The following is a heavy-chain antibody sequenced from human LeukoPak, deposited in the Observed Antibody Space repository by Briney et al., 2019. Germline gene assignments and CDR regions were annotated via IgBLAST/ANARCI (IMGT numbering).Heavy chain of an antibody. D-gene: IGHD5-24*01. Sequence: PGGSLRLSCAASGFTFSNYAMSWVRPAPGRGREWVSAISGGGASTYYADSVKGRFTISRDNSKNTLYLQMNSLRAEDTAVYYCAKRDGYNSNYFDYWGQGTLVTVSS. CDR3: AKRDGYNSNYFDY. CDR2: ISGGGAST. J-gene: IGHJ4*02. CDR1: GFTFSNYA. V-gene: IGHV3-23*01.